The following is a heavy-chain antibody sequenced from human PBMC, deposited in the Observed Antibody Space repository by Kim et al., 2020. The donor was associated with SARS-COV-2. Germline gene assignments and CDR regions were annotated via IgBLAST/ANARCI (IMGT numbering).Heavy chain of an antibody. Sequence: SETLSLTCTVSGGSISSYYWSWIRQTPGKGLEWMGYIYYSGTTNYNPSLKSRVTISVDTSKNQFSLKLSSVTAADTAVYYCARERVGYTSGWYCDYWGQG. D-gene: IGHD6-19*01. J-gene: IGHJ4*02. CDR1: GGSISSYY. CDR3: ARERVGYTSGWYCDY. CDR2: IYYSGTT. V-gene: IGHV4-59*01.